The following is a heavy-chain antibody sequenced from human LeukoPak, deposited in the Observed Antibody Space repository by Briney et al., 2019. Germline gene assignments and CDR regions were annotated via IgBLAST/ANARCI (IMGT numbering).Heavy chain of an antibody. V-gene: IGHV3-48*01. J-gene: IGHJ6*03. D-gene: IGHD2-2*01. CDR3: ARSPGGYCSSTSCYYMDV. Sequence: GGSLRLSCAASGFTFSSYSMNWVRQAPGKGLEWVSYINSSSSTIYYADSVKGRFTISRDNAKNSLYLQMNSLRAEDTAVYYCARSPGGYCSSTSCYYMDVWGKGTTVTISS. CDR1: GFTFSSYS. CDR2: INSSSSTI.